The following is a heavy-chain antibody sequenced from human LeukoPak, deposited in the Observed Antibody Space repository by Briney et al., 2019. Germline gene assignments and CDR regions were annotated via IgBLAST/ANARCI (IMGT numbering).Heavy chain of an antibody. V-gene: IGHV3-33*06. Sequence: GGSLRLSCAASGFTFSSYCMRWVRQAPGKGLEWVAVICYDGSNKYYADSVKGRFTISRDNSKNTLYLQMNSLRAEDTAVYYFAKAIYYHDSSGYLNWGQGTLVTVSS. CDR3: AKAIYYHDSSGYLN. J-gene: IGHJ4*02. CDR1: GFTFSSYC. D-gene: IGHD3-22*01. CDR2: ICYDGSNK.